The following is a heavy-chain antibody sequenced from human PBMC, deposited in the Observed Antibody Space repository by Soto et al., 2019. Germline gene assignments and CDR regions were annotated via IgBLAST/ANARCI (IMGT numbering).Heavy chain of an antibody. D-gene: IGHD1-1*01. Sequence: GGSLRLSCAASGFTFDDYAMHWVRQAPGKGLEWVAIISYDGSDKYYGDSVKGRFTISRDNSKSTLYLQMDSLREDDTAVYYCAKDNPTTAYWGQGTLVTVSS. CDR3: AKDNPTTAY. CDR2: ISYDGSDK. V-gene: IGHV3-30*18. J-gene: IGHJ4*02. CDR1: GFTFDDYA.